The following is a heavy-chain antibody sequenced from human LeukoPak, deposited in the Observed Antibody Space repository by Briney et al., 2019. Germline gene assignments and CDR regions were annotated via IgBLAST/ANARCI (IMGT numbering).Heavy chain of an antibody. D-gene: IGHD3-22*01. CDR3: ARDYEPEPYYYDSSGYWYFDL. CDR1: GGSISSGSYY. Sequence: PSETLSLTCTVSGGSISSGSYYWSWIRQPAGKGLEWIGRIYTTGSTNYNPSLKSRVTISVDTSKNQFSLKLSSVTAAGTAVYYCARDYEPEPYYYDSSGYWYFDLWGRGTLVTVSS. J-gene: IGHJ2*01. CDR2: IYTTGST. V-gene: IGHV4-61*02.